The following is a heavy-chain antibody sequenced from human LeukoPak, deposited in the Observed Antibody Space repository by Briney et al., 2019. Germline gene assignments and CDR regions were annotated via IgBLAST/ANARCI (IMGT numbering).Heavy chain of an antibody. CDR2: IYSGGST. D-gene: IGHD4-17*01. J-gene: IGHJ4*02. V-gene: IGHV3-53*01. CDR3: ARVATVTTCYFDY. Sequence: GGSLRLSCAASGFTVSSNYMSWVRQAPGKGLEWVSVIYSGGSTYYADSVKGRFTISRDNSKNTLYLQMNSLRAEDTAVYYCARVATVTTCYFDYWGQGTLVTVSS. CDR1: GFTVSSNY.